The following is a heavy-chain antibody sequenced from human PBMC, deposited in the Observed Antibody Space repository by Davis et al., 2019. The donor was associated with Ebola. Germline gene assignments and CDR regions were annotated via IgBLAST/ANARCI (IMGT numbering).Heavy chain of an antibody. Sequence: GESLKISCAASGFTFSSYWMSWVRQAPGKGLEWVSAISGSGGSTYYADSVKGRFTISRDNAKNTLYLQMNSLRAEDTAVYYCARGATVVKALDYWGQGTLVTVSS. CDR2: ISGSGGST. V-gene: IGHV3-23*01. CDR1: GFTFSSYW. D-gene: IGHD4-23*01. J-gene: IGHJ4*02. CDR3: ARGATVVKALDY.